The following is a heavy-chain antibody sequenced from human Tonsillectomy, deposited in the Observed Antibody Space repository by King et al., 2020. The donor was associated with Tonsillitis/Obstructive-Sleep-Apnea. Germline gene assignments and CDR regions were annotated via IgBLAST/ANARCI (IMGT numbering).Heavy chain of an antibody. CDR1: GYTFTSYY. Sequence: VQLVESGAEVKKPGASVKVSCKASGYTFTSYYMHWVRQAPGQGFEWMGRINPSGGSTSYAQKFQGRVTMTRDTSTSTVYMELSSLKSEDTAVYYCARHWITGRHHRGSNYDYWGQGTLVTVSS. D-gene: IGHD2-15*01. J-gene: IGHJ4*02. CDR2: INPSGGST. V-gene: IGHV1-46*01. CDR3: ARHWITGRHHRGSNYDY.